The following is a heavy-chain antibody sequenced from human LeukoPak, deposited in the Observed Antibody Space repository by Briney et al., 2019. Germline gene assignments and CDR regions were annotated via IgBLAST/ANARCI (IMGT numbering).Heavy chain of an antibody. CDR1: VYTFTGYH. J-gene: IGHJ4*02. CDR2: INPYSGDT. D-gene: IGHD6-13*01. V-gene: IGHV1-2*06. CDR3: ARDQGSLTRSWYTGY. Sequence: GASVKVSCKASVYTFTGYHIHWVRQAPAQGLEWMGRINPYSGDTNIAQKFQGRVTINRDTSITTAYMDMSSLTPDDAAVYFCARDQGSLTRSWYTGYWSQETQVTVSS.